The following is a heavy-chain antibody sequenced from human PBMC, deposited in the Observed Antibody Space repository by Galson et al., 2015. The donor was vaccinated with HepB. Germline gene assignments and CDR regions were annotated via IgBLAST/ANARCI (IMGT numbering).Heavy chain of an antibody. V-gene: IGHV3-23*01. J-gene: IGHJ4*01. CDR2: IGGGGGGA. D-gene: IGHD2-21*02. Sequence: SLRLSCAASGFMFTRYAISWVCQAPGKGLEWVSSIGGGGGGAYYADSVKGRLTISRDNSKNTVYLQMNSLRTDDTAVYYCAKVAILGVTPHYFDYWGHGTLVTVSS. CDR3: AKVAILGVTPHYFDY. CDR1: GFMFTRYA.